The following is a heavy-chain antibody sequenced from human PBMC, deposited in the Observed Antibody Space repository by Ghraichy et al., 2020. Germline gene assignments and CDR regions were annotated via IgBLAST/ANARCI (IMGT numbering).Heavy chain of an antibody. D-gene: IGHD4-23*01. J-gene: IGHJ6*03. CDR1: GFTFSSYA. CDR2: VSESGGST. V-gene: IGHV3-23*01. CDR3: AKLRAVVTFMDV. Sequence: GGSLRLSCAASGFTFSSYAMSWVRQAPGKGLEWVFAVSESGGSTYYADSVKGRFTISRDNSKNTLSLQMNSLRAEDTAVYYCAKLRAVVTFMDVWGKGTTVTVSS.